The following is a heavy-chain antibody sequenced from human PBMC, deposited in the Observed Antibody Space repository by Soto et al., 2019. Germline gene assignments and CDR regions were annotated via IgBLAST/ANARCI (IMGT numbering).Heavy chain of an antibody. J-gene: IGHJ6*02. D-gene: IGHD3-3*01. CDR1: GGTFSSYA. V-gene: IGHV1-69*13. CDR3: ARPRYYDFWSGYYTGTGMDV. CDR2: IIPIFGTA. Sequence: ASVKVSCKASGGTFSSYAISWVRQAPGQGLEWMGGIIPIFGTANYAQKFQGRVTITADESTSTAYMELSSLRSEDTAVYYCARPRYYDFWSGYYTGTGMDVWGQGTTVTVSS.